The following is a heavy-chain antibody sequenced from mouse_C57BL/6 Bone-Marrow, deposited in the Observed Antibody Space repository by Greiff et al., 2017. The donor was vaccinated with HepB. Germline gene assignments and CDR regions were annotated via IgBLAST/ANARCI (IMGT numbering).Heavy chain of an antibody. CDR2: IDPSDSET. CDR1: GYTFTSYW. D-gene: IGHD1-1*01. Sequence: QVQLQQPGAELVRPGSSVKLSCKASGYTFTSYWMHWVKQRPIQGLEWIGNIDPSDSETHYNQKFKDKATLTVDKSSSTAYMQLSSLASEDSSVYYCAGCCGSPFAYWGQGTLVTVSA. V-gene: IGHV1-52*01. CDR3: AGCCGSPFAY. J-gene: IGHJ3*01.